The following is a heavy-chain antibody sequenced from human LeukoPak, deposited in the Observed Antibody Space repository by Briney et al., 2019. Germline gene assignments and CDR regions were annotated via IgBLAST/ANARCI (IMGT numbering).Heavy chain of an antibody. V-gene: IGHV3-21*01. J-gene: IGHJ6*02. Sequence: GGSLRLSCAASGFTFSSYSMNWVRQAPGKGLERVSSISSSSSYIYYADSVKGRFTISRDNAKNSLYLQMNSLRAEDTAVYYCASNGGSSWYEYYYYYGMDVWGQGTTVTVSS. D-gene: IGHD6-13*01. CDR3: ASNGGSSWYEYYYYYGMDV. CDR1: GFTFSSYS. CDR2: ISSSSSYI.